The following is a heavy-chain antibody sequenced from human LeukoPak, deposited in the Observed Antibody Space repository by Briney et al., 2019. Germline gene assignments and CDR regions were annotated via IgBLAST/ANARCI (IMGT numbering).Heavy chain of an antibody. CDR2: INNDGTTT. J-gene: IGHJ4*02. Sequence: GGSLRLSCAASGFSFRSYWMHWVRQAPGKGLVWVSRINNDGTTTSYADSVKGRFTISRDNAKNSLYLQMNSLRAEDTAVYYCARAGGAARSPHWGQGTLVTVSS. CDR1: GFSFRSYW. D-gene: IGHD6-6*01. V-gene: IGHV3-74*01. CDR3: ARAGGAARSPH.